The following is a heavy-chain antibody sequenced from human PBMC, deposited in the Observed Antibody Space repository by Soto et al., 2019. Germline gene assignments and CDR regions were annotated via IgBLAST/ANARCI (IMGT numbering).Heavy chain of an antibody. J-gene: IGHJ6*02. Sequence: PGGSLRLSCAASGFIFAKYGMHWVRQAPGKGLELVALITYEGSNKYYADAVKGRFTISRDNVENMVSLQLDGLRGEDTAVYYCAKARGANNWANYYGLDVWGQGTPVTVSS. CDR2: ITYEGSNK. D-gene: IGHD1-1*01. CDR3: AKARGANNWANYYGLDV. CDR1: GFIFAKYG. V-gene: IGHV3-30*18.